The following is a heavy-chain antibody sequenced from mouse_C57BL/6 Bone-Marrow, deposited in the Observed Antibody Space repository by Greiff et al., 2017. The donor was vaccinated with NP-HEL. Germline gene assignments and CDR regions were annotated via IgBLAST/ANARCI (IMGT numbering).Heavy chain of an antibody. J-gene: IGHJ3*01. CDR1: GFTFSSYT. V-gene: IGHV5-9*01. CDR2: ISGGGGNT. D-gene: IGHD1-1*01. CDR3: ARELFTTVVPCAY. Sequence: EVQLQESGGGLVKPGGSLKLSCAASGFTFSSYTMSWVRQTPEKRLEWVATISGGGGNTYYPDSVKGRFTISRDNAKNTLYLQMSSLRSEDTALYYCARELFTTVVPCAYWGQGTLVTVSA.